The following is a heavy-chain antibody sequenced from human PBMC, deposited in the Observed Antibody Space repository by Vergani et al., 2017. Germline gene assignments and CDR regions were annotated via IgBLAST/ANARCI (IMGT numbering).Heavy chain of an antibody. V-gene: IGHV4-30-4*01. CDR3: ARGGVVVVPAAAHAFDI. Sequence: QVQLQESGPGLVKPSQTLSLTCTVSGGSISSGDYYWSWIRQPPGKGLEWIGYLYYSGSTYYNPSLKSRVTISVDTSKNQFSLKLSSVTAAVTAVYYCARGGVVVVPAAAHAFDIWGQGTMVTVSS. CDR2: LYYSGST. D-gene: IGHD2-2*01. J-gene: IGHJ3*02. CDR1: GGSISSGDYY.